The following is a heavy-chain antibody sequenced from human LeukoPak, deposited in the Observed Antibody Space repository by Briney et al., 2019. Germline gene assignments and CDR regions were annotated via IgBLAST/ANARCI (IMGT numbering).Heavy chain of an antibody. D-gene: IGHD6-19*01. CDR1: GYTFTSHG. CDR2: ISAYNGNT. CDR3: ARNYSEQWLVFYYYGMDV. V-gene: IGHV1-18*01. Sequence: GASVKVSCKASGYTFTSHGISWVRQAPGQGLEWMGWISAYNGNTNYAQKLQGRVTMTTDTSTSTAYMELRSLRSDDTAVYYCARNYSEQWLVFYYYGMDVWGQGTTVTVSS. J-gene: IGHJ6*02.